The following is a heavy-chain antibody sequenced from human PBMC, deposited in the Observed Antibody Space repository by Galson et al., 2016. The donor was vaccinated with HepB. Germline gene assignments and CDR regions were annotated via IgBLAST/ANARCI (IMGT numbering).Heavy chain of an antibody. CDR3: AKADSGSMIVVVIEY. V-gene: IGHV3-30*18. D-gene: IGHD3-22*01. CDR2: ISYDSTQK. CDR1: GFPFSSYG. Sequence: SLRLSCAASGFPFSSYGMHWVRQAPGKGLEWVAVISYDSTQKYYVESVRGRFTISRDNSNNAVYLQMDSLRAEDTAMYYCAKADSGSMIVVVIEYWGQGTLVTVSS. J-gene: IGHJ4*02.